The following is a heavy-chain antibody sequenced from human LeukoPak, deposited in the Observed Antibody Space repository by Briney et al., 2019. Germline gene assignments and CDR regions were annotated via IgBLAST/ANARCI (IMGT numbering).Heavy chain of an antibody. CDR2: IWSDSRRI. CDR1: GFPFRSYA. J-gene: IGHJ4*02. D-gene: IGHD3-10*01. V-gene: IGHV3-33*06. CDR3: AKDYYESGSYYQRDFDH. Sequence: QTGGSLRLSCVASGFPFRSYAMNWVRQAPGKGPEWVAAIWSDSRRIYYADSVRGRFTISRDDSKNTLYLQMNTLRAEDTAVYYCAKDYYESGSYYQRDFDHWGQGTLVTVSS.